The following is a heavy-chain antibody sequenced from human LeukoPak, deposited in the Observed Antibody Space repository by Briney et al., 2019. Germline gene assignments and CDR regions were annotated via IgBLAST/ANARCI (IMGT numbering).Heavy chain of an antibody. Sequence: SVKVSCKASGGTFSSYAISWVRQAPAQGLECMGGIIPIFGTANYAQKFQGRVTITADESTSTAYMELGSLRSEDTAVYYCARGRRGYGSGSYYPNYYYYYMDVWGKGTTVTVSS. V-gene: IGHV1-69*13. D-gene: IGHD3-10*01. CDR2: IIPIFGTA. CDR1: GGTFSSYA. J-gene: IGHJ6*03. CDR3: ARGRRGYGSGSYYPNYYYYYMDV.